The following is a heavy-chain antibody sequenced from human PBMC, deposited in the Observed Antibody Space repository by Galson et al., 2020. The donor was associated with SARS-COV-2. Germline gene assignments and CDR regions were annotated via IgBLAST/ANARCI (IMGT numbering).Heavy chain of an antibody. CDR1: GGSISSGSYY. V-gene: IGHV4-61*02. CDR2: IHTSGSS. J-gene: IGHJ6*03. D-gene: IGHD3-22*01. Sequence: SETLSLTCTVSGGSISSGSYYWSWIRQPAGKGLEWIGRIHTSGSSNYNTSLKSRVTISIDTSKNQFSLKLSSVTAADTALYYCARDRDYYDSSGYNYYMDVWGKGTTVTISS. CDR3: ARDRDYYDSSGYNYYMDV.